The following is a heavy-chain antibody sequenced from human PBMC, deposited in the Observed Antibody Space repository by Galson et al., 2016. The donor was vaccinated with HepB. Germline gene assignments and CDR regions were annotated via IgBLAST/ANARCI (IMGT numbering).Heavy chain of an antibody. J-gene: IGHJ4*02. Sequence: TLSLTCTVSGGSISSGSYYWSWIRQPAGKGLEWIGRIYTSGSTNYNPSLKSRVTISVDTSKNQFSLKLSSVTAADTAVYYCAKGRCGGVSCYPGGNWGQGTLVTVSS. CDR2: IYTSGST. V-gene: IGHV4-61*02. CDR1: GGSISSGSYY. CDR3: AKGRCGGVSCYPGGN. D-gene: IGHD2-21*01.